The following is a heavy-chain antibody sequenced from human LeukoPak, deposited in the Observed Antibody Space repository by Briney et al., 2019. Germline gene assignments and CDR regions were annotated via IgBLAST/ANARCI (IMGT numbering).Heavy chain of an antibody. J-gene: IGHJ4*02. CDR3: ARGSILWFGELSYSDY. D-gene: IGHD3-10*01. V-gene: IGHV4-34*01. CDR1: GGSFSGYY. CDR2: INHSGST. Sequence: SETLSLTCAVYGGSFSGYYWSWIRQPPGKGLEWIGEINHSGSTNYNPSLKSRVTISVDTSKNQFSLKLSSVTAADTAVYYCARGSILWFGELSYSDYWGQGTLVTVSS.